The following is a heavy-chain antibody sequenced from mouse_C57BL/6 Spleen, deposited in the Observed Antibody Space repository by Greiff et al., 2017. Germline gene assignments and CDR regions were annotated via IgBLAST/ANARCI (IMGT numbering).Heavy chain of an antibody. CDR2: ISNGGGST. Sequence: EVNVVESGGGLVQPGGSLKLSCAASGFTFSDYYMYWVRQTPEKRLEWVAYISNGGGSTYYPDTVKGRFTISRDNAKNTLYLQMSRLKSEDTAMYYCARKDGSSPYYAMDYWGQGTSVTVSS. CDR1: GFTFSDYY. V-gene: IGHV5-12*01. J-gene: IGHJ4*01. CDR3: ARKDGSSPYYAMDY. D-gene: IGHD1-1*01.